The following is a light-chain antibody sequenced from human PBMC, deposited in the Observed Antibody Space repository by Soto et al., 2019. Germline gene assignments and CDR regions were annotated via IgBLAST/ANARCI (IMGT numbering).Light chain of an antibody. V-gene: IGKV1-39*01. CDR2: VAS. CDR3: QQNQDIPPT. J-gene: IGKJ1*01. Sequence: DIQMTQYRSSLSASVGDRVTVTCRASQSIDTYLNWYQQRPGQAPKLLIYVASTLQSGVPSRFSGSGSGTHFTLTISSLQPEDFATYYCQQNQDIPPTFGQGTRVERK. CDR1: QSIDTY.